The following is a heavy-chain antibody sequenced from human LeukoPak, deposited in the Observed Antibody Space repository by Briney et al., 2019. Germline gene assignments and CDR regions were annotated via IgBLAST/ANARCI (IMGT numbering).Heavy chain of an antibody. J-gene: IGHJ4*02. CDR2: ISWNSGSI. CDR3: GGSGNLFDY. CDR1: GFTFDDYA. V-gene: IGHV3-9*01. Sequence: GRSLRLSCAASGFTFDDYAMHWVRQAPGKGLEWVSGISWNSGSIGYADSVKGRFTISRDNAKNTLYLQMNGLRAEDTAVYYCGGSGNLFDYWGQGTLVTVSS. D-gene: IGHD3-10*01.